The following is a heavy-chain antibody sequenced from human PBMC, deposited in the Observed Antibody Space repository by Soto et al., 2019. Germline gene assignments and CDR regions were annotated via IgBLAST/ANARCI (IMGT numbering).Heavy chain of an antibody. CDR1: GGIFTNYT. D-gene: IGHD1-26*01. V-gene: IGHV1-69*02. CDR2: IIPVLDIA. CDR3: AKAPTASSPFDY. J-gene: IGHJ4*02. Sequence: QVQLVQSGAEMKRPGSSLKVSCGTSGGIFTNYTFHWVRQAPGQGLEWMGWIIPVLDIANYAHKLQGRITITADKSTSTAYLELTSLKFEDTAIYFCAKAPTASSPFDYWGQGTLVTVSS.